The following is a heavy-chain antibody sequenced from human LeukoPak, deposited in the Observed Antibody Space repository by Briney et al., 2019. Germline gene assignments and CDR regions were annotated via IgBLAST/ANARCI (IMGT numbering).Heavy chain of an antibody. CDR2: ISSSSDTV. Sequence: QPGGSLRLSCAASGFIISNYAMSWVRQAPGKGLEWVSYISSSSDTVFYPDSVKGRFTVSRDNAKNSLYLQMYSLRDDDTAVYYCARDDPGKSGHFDLWGRGTLVTVSS. J-gene: IGHJ2*01. D-gene: IGHD3-10*01. V-gene: IGHV3-48*02. CDR1: GFIISNYA. CDR3: ARDDPGKSGHFDL.